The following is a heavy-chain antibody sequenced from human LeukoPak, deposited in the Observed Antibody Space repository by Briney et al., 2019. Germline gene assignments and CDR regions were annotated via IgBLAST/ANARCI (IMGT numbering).Heavy chain of an antibody. CDR2: IWYDGSNK. Sequence: GGSLRLSCAASGYTFNIYGMHWVRQAPGKGLEWVAVIWYDGSNKYYADSVKGRFTISRDNFKNTLYLQMNSLRAEDTAVYYCATDTVTTLYYLDYWGQGTLVTVSS. V-gene: IGHV3-33*01. D-gene: IGHD4-17*01. J-gene: IGHJ4*02. CDR1: GYTFNIYG. CDR3: ATDTVTTLYYLDY.